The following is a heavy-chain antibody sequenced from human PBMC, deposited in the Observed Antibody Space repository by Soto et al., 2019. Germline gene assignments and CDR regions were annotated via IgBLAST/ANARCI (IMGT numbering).Heavy chain of an antibody. J-gene: IGHJ4*02. D-gene: IGHD6-13*01. Sequence: SETLSLTCAVYGGSFSGYYWSWIRQPPGKGLEWIGEINHSGSTNYNPSLKSRVTISVDTSKNQFSLKLSSVTAADTAVYYCTARIAAAGHKIDYWGQGTLVPVSS. CDR3: TARIAAAGHKIDY. V-gene: IGHV4-34*01. CDR1: GGSFSGYY. CDR2: INHSGST.